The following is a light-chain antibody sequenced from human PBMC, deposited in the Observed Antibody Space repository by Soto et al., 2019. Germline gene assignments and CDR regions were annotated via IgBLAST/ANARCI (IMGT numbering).Light chain of an antibody. CDR3: QQQHSYSEA. Sequence: DIPMTQAPSTLSGSVAARVTITCRASQTISSWLAWYQQKPGKAPNLLIYKASTLKSGVPPGFCSSGSGTEFILTIISLQHDDFSADYCQQQHSYSEAFGQGTKVELK. J-gene: IGKJ1*01. CDR2: KAS. CDR1: QTISSW. V-gene: IGKV1-5*03.